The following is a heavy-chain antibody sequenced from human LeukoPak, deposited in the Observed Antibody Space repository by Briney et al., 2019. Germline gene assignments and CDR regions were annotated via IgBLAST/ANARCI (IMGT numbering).Heavy chain of an antibody. D-gene: IGHD3-9*01. CDR2: ISSSGSTI. Sequence: GGSLRLSCAASGFTFSDYYMSWIRQAPGKGLEGGSYISSSGSTIYYADSVKGRFTISRDNAKNSLYLQMNSLRAEDPAVYYCARDFLSYDILTGYPNYWGQGTLVTVSS. CDR3: ARDFLSYDILTGYPNY. CDR1: GFTFSDYY. J-gene: IGHJ4*02. V-gene: IGHV3-11*01.